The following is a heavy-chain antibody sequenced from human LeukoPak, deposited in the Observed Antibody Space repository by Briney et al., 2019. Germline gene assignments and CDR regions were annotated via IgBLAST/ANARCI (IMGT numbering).Heavy chain of an antibody. J-gene: IGHJ6*03. CDR2: IYYSVST. Sequence: PSETLSLTCTVSGASISSTNNFWGWIRQTPGKGLEWIATIYYSVSTYYNPSLKSRVTISVDTSKNQFSLKLSSVTAADTAVYYCARTTEGGYTYDYFYYYYMDVWGKGTTVTISS. V-gene: IGHV4-39*07. D-gene: IGHD5-18*01. CDR1: GASISSTNNF. CDR3: ARTTEGGYTYDYFYYYYMDV.